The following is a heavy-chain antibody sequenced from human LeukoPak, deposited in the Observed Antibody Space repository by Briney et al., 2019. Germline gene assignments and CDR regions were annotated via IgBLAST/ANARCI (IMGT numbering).Heavy chain of an antibody. CDR2: INHSGST. J-gene: IGHJ4*02. CDR3: ARVRLPKRGAARPFSRTFDY. D-gene: IGHD6-6*01. CDR1: GGSFSGYY. Sequence: PSETLSLTCAVYGGSFSGYYWSWIRQPPGKGLEWIGEINHSGSTNYNPSLKSRVTISVGTSKNQFSLKLSSVTAADTAVYYCARVRLPKRGAARPFSRTFDYWGQETLVTVSS. V-gene: IGHV4-34*01.